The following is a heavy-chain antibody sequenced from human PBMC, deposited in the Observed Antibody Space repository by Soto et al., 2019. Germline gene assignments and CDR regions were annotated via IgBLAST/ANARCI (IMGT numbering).Heavy chain of an antibody. Sequence: SETLSLTCAVSGGSISSSNWWSWVRQPPGKGLEWIGEIYHSGSTNYNPSLKSRVTISVDKSKNQFSLKLSSVTAADTAVYYCARVEVKIGYGMDVWGQGTTVTVSS. CDR3: ARVEVKIGYGMDV. D-gene: IGHD2-21*01. J-gene: IGHJ6*02. V-gene: IGHV4-4*02. CDR2: IYHSGST. CDR1: GGSISSSNW.